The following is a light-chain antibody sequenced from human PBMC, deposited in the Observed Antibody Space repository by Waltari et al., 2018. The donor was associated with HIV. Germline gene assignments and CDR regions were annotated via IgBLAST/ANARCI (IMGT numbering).Light chain of an antibody. CDR2: EVT. V-gene: IGLV2-23*02. J-gene: IGLJ1*01. CDR3: CSYAGRITHV. CDR1: SSDVGSYNV. Sequence: QSALTQPASVSGSPGQSITISCTGTSSDVGSYNVVSWYQQHPGKAPKLMIYEVTKRPAGVSNRSSGSKSGNTASLTISWLQAEDEADYYCCSYAGRITHVFGTGTKVTVL.